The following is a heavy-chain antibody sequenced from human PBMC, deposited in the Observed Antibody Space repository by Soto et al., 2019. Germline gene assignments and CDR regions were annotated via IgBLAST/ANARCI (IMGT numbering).Heavy chain of an antibody. CDR3: ARDYDFWSSYPSVYFDY. CDR1: GFSFSSYW. Sequence: EVQLVESGGGLVQRGGSLRLSCASSGFSFSSYWMHWVRQAPGKGLVWVSRINRDGSTTAYADSVKGRFIISRDNAKNTVYLQMNSLRAEDTVVYYCARDYDFWSSYPSVYFDYWGQGNLVTVSS. V-gene: IGHV3-74*01. D-gene: IGHD3-3*01. J-gene: IGHJ4*02. CDR2: INRDGSTT.